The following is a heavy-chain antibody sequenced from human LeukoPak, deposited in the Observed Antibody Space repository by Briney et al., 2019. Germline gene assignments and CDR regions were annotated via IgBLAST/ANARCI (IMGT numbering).Heavy chain of an antibody. CDR3: ARARRDSGYYKVDY. Sequence: PSETLSLTCAVYGGSLSGSCWSWIRQPPGKGLEWIGEINHSGSANYNPSLKSRVTLSIDKSKNQFSLNVNSVTAADTAVYYCARARRDSGYYKVDYWGQGTLVTVSS. V-gene: IGHV4-34*01. CDR2: INHSGSA. CDR1: GGSLSGSC. D-gene: IGHD3-3*01. J-gene: IGHJ4*02.